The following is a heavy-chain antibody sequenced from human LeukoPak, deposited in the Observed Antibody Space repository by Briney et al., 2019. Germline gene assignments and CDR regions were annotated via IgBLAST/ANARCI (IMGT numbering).Heavy chain of an antibody. J-gene: IGHJ3*02. V-gene: IGHV4-61*01. CDR2: IYYSGST. CDR1: GGSISSGSYY. D-gene: IGHD1-26*01. Sequence: SQTLSLTCAVSGGSISSGSYYWSWIRQPPGKGLEWIGYIYYSGSTNYNPSLKSRVTISVDTSKNQFSLKLSSVTAADTAVYYCARDRSGSYYPDAFDIWGQGTMVTVSS. CDR3: ARDRSGSYYPDAFDI.